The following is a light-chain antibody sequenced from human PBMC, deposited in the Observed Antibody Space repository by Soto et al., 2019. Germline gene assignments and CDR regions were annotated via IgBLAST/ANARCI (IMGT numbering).Light chain of an antibody. CDR3: QHYNSYSEA. CDR1: QTISSW. Sequence: DIQVAQSPYTLSGSVGDRVTITCLASQTISSWLAWYQQKPGKAPKLLIYKASTLKSGVPSRFSGSGSGTEFTLTISILQPDDFVTYCCQHYNSYSEAFGQGPKVDIK. J-gene: IGKJ1*01. CDR2: KAS. V-gene: IGKV1-5*03.